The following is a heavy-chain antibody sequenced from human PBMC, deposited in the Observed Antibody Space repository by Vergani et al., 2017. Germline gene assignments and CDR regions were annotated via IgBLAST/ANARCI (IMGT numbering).Heavy chain of an antibody. D-gene: IGHD1-26*01. Sequence: QVQLQQWGAGLLKPSETLSLTCAVYGGSFSGYYWSWIRQPPGKGLEWIGEINHSGSTNYNPSLKSRVTISVDTSKNQFSLKLSSVTAADTAVYYCARGGVRVGATAYNWFDPWGQGTLVTVSS. CDR2: INHSGST. CDR3: ARGGVRVGATAYNWFDP. J-gene: IGHJ5*02. CDR1: GGSFSGYY. V-gene: IGHV4-34*01.